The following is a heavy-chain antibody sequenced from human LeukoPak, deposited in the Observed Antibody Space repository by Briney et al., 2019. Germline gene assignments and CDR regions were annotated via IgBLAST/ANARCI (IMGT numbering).Heavy chain of an antibody. CDR3: ARRGIGFIDFWSGSNWFDP. J-gene: IGHJ5*02. Sequence: KPGESLKISCKGSGYSFTSHWIGWVRQMPGKGVEWMGIIYPGGSDTRYSPSFQGQVTISADKSISTAYLQWSSLKASDTAMYYCARRGIGFIDFWSGSNWFDPWGQGTLVTVSS. D-gene: IGHD3-3*01. CDR1: GYSFTSHW. CDR2: IYPGGSDT. V-gene: IGHV5-51*03.